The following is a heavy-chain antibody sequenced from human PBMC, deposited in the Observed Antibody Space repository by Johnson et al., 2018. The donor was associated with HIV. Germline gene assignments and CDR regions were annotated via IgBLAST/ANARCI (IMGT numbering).Heavy chain of an antibody. J-gene: IGHJ3*02. CDR1: GFTFSSYG. CDR3: ARERGPWKHLWLRDAFDI. Sequence: VQPGRSLRLSCAASGFTFSSYGMHWVRQAPGKGLEWVAVIWYDGSNKYYADSVKGRFTVSRDNSKNTLYLQMNSLRAADTAVYYCARERGPWKHLWLRDAFDIWGQGTMVTVSS. CDR2: IWYDGSNK. V-gene: IGHV3-33*01. D-gene: IGHD5-18*01.